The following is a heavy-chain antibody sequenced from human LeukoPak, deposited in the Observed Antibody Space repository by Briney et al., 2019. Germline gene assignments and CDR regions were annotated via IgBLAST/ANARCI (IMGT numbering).Heavy chain of an antibody. CDR3: ARGRGSPRIYYFDY. V-gene: IGHV4-59*01. Sequence: SETLSLTCTVSGVSISTSYWSWIRQPPGKGLERIGHIYYSGSTNHNPSLKSRVTISVDTSKNQFSLKLSSVTTADTAVYYCARGRGSPRIYYFDYWGQGALVTVSS. D-gene: IGHD3-16*01. J-gene: IGHJ4*02. CDR2: IYYSGST. CDR1: GVSISTSY.